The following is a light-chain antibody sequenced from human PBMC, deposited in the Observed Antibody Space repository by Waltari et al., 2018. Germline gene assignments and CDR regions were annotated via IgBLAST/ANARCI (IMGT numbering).Light chain of an antibody. Sequence: QSALTQPRSVSGSPGQSVTISCTGTISDVGGFNHVSWYQQHPGETPRLMISDVNKRRSGVPDRFSGAKSGNTASLTISVLQAEDEADYYCCSYAGDFTYVVGTGTKVTVL. CDR2: DVN. V-gene: IGLV2-11*01. CDR3: CSYAGDFTYV. CDR1: ISDVGGFNH. J-gene: IGLJ1*01.